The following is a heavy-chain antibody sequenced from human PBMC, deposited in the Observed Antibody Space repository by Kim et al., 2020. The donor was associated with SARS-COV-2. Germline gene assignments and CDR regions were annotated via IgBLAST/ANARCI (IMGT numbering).Heavy chain of an antibody. CDR2: ISYDGSNK. CDR1: GFTFSSYG. V-gene: IGHV3-30*18. CDR3: AKDFVDTAMVPNNGDYYYYGRDV. Sequence: GGSLRLSCAASGFTFSSYGMHWVRQAPGKGLEWVAVISYDGSNKYYADSVKGRFTISRDNSKNTLYLQMNSLRAEDTAVYYCAKDFVDTAMVPNNGDYYYYGRDVWGQGTTVTVSS. J-gene: IGHJ6*02. D-gene: IGHD5-18*01.